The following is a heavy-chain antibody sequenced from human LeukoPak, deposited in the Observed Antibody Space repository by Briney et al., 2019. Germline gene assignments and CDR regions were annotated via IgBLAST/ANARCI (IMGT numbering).Heavy chain of an antibody. J-gene: IGHJ4*02. V-gene: IGHV4-59*01. CDR2: IYYSGST. CDR1: VGSISSYY. Sequence: PSETLSLTCTVSVGSISSYYWSWIRQPPGKGLEWIGYIYYSGSTNYNPSLKSRVTISVDTSKNQFSLKLSSVTAADTAVYYCARRVGGGPFDYWGQGTLVTVSS. CDR3: ARRVGGGPFDY. D-gene: IGHD3-16*01.